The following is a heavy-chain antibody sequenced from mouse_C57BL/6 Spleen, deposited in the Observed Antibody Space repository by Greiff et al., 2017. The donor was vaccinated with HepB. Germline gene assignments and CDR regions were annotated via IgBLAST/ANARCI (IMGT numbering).Heavy chain of an antibody. CDR2: IYPGDGDT. J-gene: IGHJ2*01. Sequence: VQLQQSGAELVKPGASVKISCKASGYAFSSYWMNWVKQRPGKGLEWIGQIYPGDGDTNYNGKFKGKATLTADKSSSTAYMQLSSLTSEDSAVYVCARDGIYYGYDDVLFDYWGQGTTLTVSS. CDR1: GYAFSSYW. V-gene: IGHV1-80*01. CDR3: ARDGIYYGYDDVLFDY. D-gene: IGHD2-2*01.